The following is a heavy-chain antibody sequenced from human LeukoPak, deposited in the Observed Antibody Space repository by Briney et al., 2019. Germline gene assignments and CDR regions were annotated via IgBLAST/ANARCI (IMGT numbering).Heavy chain of an antibody. J-gene: IGHJ4*02. CDR1: GFTFSSYS. D-gene: IGHD2-21*02. CDR2: ISSSSSYI. Sequence: GGSLRLSCAASGFTFSSYSMNWVRQAPGKGLEWVSSISSSSSYIYYADSVKGRFTISRDNSKNTLYLQMNSLRAEDTSVYYCAKDREEHIVVVTASPFDYWGQGTLVTVSS. V-gene: IGHV3-21*04. CDR3: AKDREEHIVVVTASPFDY.